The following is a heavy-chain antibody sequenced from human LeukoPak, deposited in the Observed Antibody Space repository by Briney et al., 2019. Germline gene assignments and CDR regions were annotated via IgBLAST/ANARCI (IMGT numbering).Heavy chain of an antibody. Sequence: ASVKVSCKASGYTFTGYYMHWVRQAPGQGLEWMGWINPNSGGTNYAQKFQGRVIMTRDTSISTAYMELSRLRSDDTAVYYCARVDVTGSGSYFTAFDYWGQGTLVTVSS. CDR2: INPNSGGT. D-gene: IGHD3-10*01. CDR1: GYTFTGYY. V-gene: IGHV1-2*02. J-gene: IGHJ4*02. CDR3: ARVDVTGSGSYFTAFDY.